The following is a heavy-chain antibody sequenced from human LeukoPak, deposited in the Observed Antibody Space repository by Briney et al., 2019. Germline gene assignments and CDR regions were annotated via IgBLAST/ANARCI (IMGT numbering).Heavy chain of an antibody. Sequence: GASVKVSCKASGYTFTVNNIHWVRQAPGQGLEWMGWISPNSGGTNYAQNFQGRVTMTRGTSIGTAYMELSRLRSDDTAVYYCARVKISNYGSDYDYWGQATLVTVSS. J-gene: IGHJ4*02. CDR3: ARVKISNYGSDYDY. V-gene: IGHV1-2*02. CDR1: GYTFTVNN. CDR2: ISPNSGGT. D-gene: IGHD3-10*01.